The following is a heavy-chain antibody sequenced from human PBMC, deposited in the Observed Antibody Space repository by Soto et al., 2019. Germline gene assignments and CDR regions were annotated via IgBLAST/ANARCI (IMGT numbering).Heavy chain of an antibody. CDR3: ARQDECWSGLNYFDP. D-gene: IGHD3-3*01. CDR1: GGSISRYY. J-gene: IGHJ5*02. CDR2: IYYSGST. V-gene: IGHV4-59*08. Sequence: SETLSLTCTVSGGSISRYYWSWIRQPPGKGLEWIGYIYYSGSTNYNPSLKSRVTISVDTSKNQFSLKMNSVTAADTAVYYCARQDECWSGLNYFDPWGQGTLVTVSS.